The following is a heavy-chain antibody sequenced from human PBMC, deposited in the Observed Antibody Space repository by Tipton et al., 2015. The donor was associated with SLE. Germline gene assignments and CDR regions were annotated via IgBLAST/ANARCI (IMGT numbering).Heavy chain of an antibody. D-gene: IGHD3-22*01. Sequence: QSGAEVKKPGASVKVSCKASGYTFTTYDINWVRQAPGQGLEWMGGIIPIFGTANYAQKFQGRVTITADESTSTAYMELSSLRSEDTAVYYCARAAGDSSGYYDYWGQGTLVTVSS. J-gene: IGHJ4*02. CDR1: GYTFTTYD. CDR3: ARAAGDSSGYYDY. CDR2: IIPIFGTA. V-gene: IGHV1-69*13.